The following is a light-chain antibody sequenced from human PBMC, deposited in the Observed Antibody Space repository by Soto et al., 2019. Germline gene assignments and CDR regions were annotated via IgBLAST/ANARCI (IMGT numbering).Light chain of an antibody. CDR1: QDIDRW. CDR3: QQAKSLPYT. V-gene: IGKV1-12*01. Sequence: DIQMTQSPSSVSGAVGDRVSITCRASQDIDRWLAWYQQRPGKAPKLLIYGGFNLQSGVPARFSGRGSGTDYTLTISNLQPEDFATYYCQQAKSLPYTFGQGTKLEIK. CDR2: GGF. J-gene: IGKJ2*01.